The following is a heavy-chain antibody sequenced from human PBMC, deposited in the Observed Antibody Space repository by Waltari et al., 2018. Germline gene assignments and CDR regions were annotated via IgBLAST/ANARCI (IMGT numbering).Heavy chain of an antibody. V-gene: IGHV4-39*07. CDR3: ARVFWSGFTYYFDY. Sequence: QLQLQESGPGLVKPSETLSLTCTVSGGSISSSSYSWGWIRQPPGKGLEWIGSIYYSGSTYYNPSLKSRVTISVDTSKNQFSLKLSSVTAADTAVYYCARVFWSGFTYYFDYWGQGTLVTVSS. J-gene: IGHJ4*02. D-gene: IGHD3-3*01. CDR2: IYYSGST. CDR1: GGSISSSSYS.